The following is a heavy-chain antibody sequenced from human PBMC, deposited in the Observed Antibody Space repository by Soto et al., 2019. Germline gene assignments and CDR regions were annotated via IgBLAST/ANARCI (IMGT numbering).Heavy chain of an antibody. Sequence: QLQLQESGPGLVKPSETLSLICNVSGGSVGSGVTYWGWIRQAPGKGLEWIVSSYYSAGSYYNPALKTRVTTSIDASKNQFSLTVTSVTAADTAVYDCARHASRGYSSSWFFDDWGQGTLVTVSS. CDR2: SYYSAGS. CDR3: ARHASRGYSSSWFFDD. J-gene: IGHJ4*02. D-gene: IGHD6-13*01. V-gene: IGHV4-39*01. CDR1: GGSVGSGVTY.